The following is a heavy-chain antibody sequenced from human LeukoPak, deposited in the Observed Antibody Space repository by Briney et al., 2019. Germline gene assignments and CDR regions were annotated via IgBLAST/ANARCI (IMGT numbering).Heavy chain of an antibody. CDR1: GFTFSSYA. V-gene: IGHV3-23*01. CDR3: AKTRAVRLYYFDY. CDR2: ISGSGGST. Sequence: PGGSLRLSRAASGFTFSSYAMSWVRQAPGKGPEWVSGISGSGGSTYYADSVKGRFTISRDNSKNTLYLQMNSLRAEDTAVYYCAKTRAVRLYYFDYWGQGTLVTVSS. D-gene: IGHD3-10*01. J-gene: IGHJ4*02.